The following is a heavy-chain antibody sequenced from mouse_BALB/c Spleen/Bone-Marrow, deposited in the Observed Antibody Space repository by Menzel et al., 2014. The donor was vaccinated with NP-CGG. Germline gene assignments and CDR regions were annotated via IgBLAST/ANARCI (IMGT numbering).Heavy chain of an antibody. CDR1: GFTFSSFG. CDR2: ISSGSSTI. J-gene: IGHJ4*01. V-gene: IGHV5-17*02. Sequence: DVKLVESGGGLVQPGGSRKLSCAASGFTFSSFGMHWVRRAPEKGLEWVAYISSGSSTIYYADTVKGRFTISRDNPKSTLFLQMTSLRSEDTAMYYCARSGIGYYYGSNSYAMDYWGQGTSVTVSS. D-gene: IGHD1-1*01. CDR3: ARSGIGYYYGSNSYAMDY.